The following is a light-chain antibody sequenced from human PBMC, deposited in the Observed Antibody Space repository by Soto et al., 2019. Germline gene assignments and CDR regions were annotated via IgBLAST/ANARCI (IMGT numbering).Light chain of an antibody. Sequence: EIVMTQSPATLSVSAGERATLSCRASQSVSSNLAWYQQKPGQAPRLLIYGASTRATGMPARFSGSGSGTEFTLTISSLQYEDFAVYYCQQYNNWPYTFGQGTKLEIK. CDR3: QQYNNWPYT. J-gene: IGKJ2*01. V-gene: IGKV3-15*01. CDR1: QSVSSN. CDR2: GAS.